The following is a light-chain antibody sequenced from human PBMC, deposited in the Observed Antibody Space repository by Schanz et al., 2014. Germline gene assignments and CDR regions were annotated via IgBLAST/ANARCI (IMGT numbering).Light chain of an antibody. J-gene: IGKJ4*01. CDR2: SAS. CDR3: LQDFDFPLT. CDR1: QGISDD. Sequence: AIQMTQAPSSLSTSVGDTVTITCRASQGISDDLAWYQKKPGKAPKLLIYSASRLESGVPSRFSGSGSGTEFTLTISSLQPEDFVSYYCLQDFDFPLTFGGGTKVEIK. V-gene: IGKV1-6*01.